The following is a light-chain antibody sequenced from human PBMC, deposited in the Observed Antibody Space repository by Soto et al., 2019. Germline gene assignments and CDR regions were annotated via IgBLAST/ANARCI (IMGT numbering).Light chain of an antibody. Sequence: EIVMTQSPATLSLSPGERATLSCRASQYVSSNLAWYQQKPGQAPRLLIYDTSSRPTGIPGRFSGSGSGTEFTLSISSLHSEDFAVYYCQQFYKWPLTFGGGTKVEIK. J-gene: IGKJ4*01. CDR2: DTS. CDR1: QYVSSN. CDR3: QQFYKWPLT. V-gene: IGKV3D-15*01.